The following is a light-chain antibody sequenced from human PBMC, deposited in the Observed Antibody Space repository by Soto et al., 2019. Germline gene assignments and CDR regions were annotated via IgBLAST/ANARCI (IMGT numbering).Light chain of an antibody. CDR1: QSFNSIY. V-gene: IGKV3-20*01. Sequence: EIVLTQSPGTLSLSPGERATLPCRASQSFNSIYLAWYQQKPGQAPRLLIYGASSRATGIPDRFSGSGSGTDFTLTISRLEPEDFAVYYCHQYDSWTFGQGTKVDIK. J-gene: IGKJ1*01. CDR2: GAS. CDR3: HQYDSWT.